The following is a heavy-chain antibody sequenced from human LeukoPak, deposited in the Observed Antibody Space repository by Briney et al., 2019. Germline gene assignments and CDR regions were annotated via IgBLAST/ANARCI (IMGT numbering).Heavy chain of an antibody. CDR1: GFTFSSYY. J-gene: IGHJ6*02. CDR3: ARDSAVATYYGVDV. Sequence: GGSLRLSCAASGFTFSSYYVTWIRQAPGKGLEWVSDIDSSGSTKYYADSVKGRFTISRDNAKTSLYLQMNSLSAEDTAVYYCARDSAVATYYGVDVWGQGTTVTVSS. D-gene: IGHD6-19*01. CDR2: IDSSGSTK. V-gene: IGHV3-11*04.